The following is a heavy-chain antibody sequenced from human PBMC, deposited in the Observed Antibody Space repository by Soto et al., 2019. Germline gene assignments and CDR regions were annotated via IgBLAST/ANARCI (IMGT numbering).Heavy chain of an antibody. D-gene: IGHD3-22*01. Sequence: SETLSLTCAVYGGSFSGYYWSWIRQPPGKGLEWIGEINHSGSTNYNPSLKSRVTISVDTSTNQFSLKLSSVTAADTAVYYCARGRPGITMIVVVTYNWFDPWGQGTLVTVSS. CDR1: GGSFSGYY. CDR3: ARGRPGITMIVVVTYNWFDP. CDR2: INHSGST. J-gene: IGHJ5*02. V-gene: IGHV4-34*01.